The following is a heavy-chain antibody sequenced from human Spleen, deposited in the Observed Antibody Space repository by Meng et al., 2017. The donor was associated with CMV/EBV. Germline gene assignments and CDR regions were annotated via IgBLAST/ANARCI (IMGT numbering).Heavy chain of an antibody. V-gene: IGHV1-46*01. D-gene: IGHD1-7*01. CDR3: ARDPRITGTSFFDF. CDR1: GYPFTGYF. J-gene: IGHJ4*01. CDR2: INPSGGST. Sequence: ASVKVSCKASGYPFTGYFVHWVRQAPGQGLEWMAMINPSGGSTTYAQNFQGRVTMTRDTSTSTVYMELSSLRSADTAVYYCARDPRITGTSFFDFWGHGTLVTVSS.